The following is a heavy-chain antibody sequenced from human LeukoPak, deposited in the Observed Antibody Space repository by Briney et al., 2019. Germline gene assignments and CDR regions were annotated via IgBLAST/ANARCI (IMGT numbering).Heavy chain of an antibody. CDR1: GFTFSSYA. J-gene: IGHJ5*02. V-gene: IGHV3-23*01. D-gene: IGHD3-10*01. Sequence: GGSLRLSCAASGFTFSSYAMSWVRQAPGKGLEWVSAISGSGGSTYYADSVKGRFTISRDNSKNTLYLQMNSLRAEDTAVYYCARVGWFGELLNWFDPWGQGTLVTVSS. CDR2: ISGSGGST. CDR3: ARVGWFGELLNWFDP.